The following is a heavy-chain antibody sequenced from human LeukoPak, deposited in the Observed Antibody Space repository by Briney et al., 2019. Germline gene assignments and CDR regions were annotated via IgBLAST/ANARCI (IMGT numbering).Heavy chain of an antibody. CDR1: GFTFSNYA. D-gene: IGHD6-19*01. V-gene: IGHV3-23*01. CDR2: ISGSGGST. Sequence: GGSLRLSCAASGFTFSNYAMSWVRQAPGKGLEWVSGISGSGGSTNYADSVKGRFTISRDNSKNTLSLQMNSLRAEDTAVYYCAEGAVAKLDYWGQGTLVTVSS. CDR3: AEGAVAKLDY. J-gene: IGHJ4*02.